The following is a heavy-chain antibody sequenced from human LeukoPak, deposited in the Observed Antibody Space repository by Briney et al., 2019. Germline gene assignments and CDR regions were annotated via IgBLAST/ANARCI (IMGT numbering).Heavy chain of an antibody. Sequence: SETLSLTCTVSGGSINNYYWSWIRQPPGKGLEWIGYIYYSGSTNYNPSLKSRVTISVDTSKNQFSLKLTSVTAADTAVYYCARDKRLLVRWGFDPWGQGTLVTVSS. CDR1: GGSINNYY. CDR2: IYYSGST. D-gene: IGHD3-10*01. V-gene: IGHV4-59*12. CDR3: ARDKRLLVRWGFDP. J-gene: IGHJ5*02.